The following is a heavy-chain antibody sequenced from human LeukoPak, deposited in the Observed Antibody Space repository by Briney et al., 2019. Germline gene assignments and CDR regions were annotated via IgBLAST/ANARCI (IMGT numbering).Heavy chain of an antibody. V-gene: IGHV3-7*04. CDR3: GREIPGGTTSLDC. J-gene: IGHJ4*02. D-gene: IGHD1-7*01. Sequence: GGSLRLSCAASGFTFSNYWMSWVRQAPGKGLEWVANIKEDGSDENYVDSVRGRFTISRDNAKNALYLQMNSLRAEDTAVYYCGREIPGGTTSLDCWGQGTVVTVSS. CDR2: IKEDGSDE. CDR1: GFTFSNYW.